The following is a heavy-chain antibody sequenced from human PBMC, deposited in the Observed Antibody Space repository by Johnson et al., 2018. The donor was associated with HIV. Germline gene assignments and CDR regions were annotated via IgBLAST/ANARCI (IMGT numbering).Heavy chain of an antibody. CDR2: IKSKTDGGTT. Sequence: VQLVESGGGVVQPGRSLRLSCAASQFTFNIYGMHWVRQAPGKGLEWVGRIKSKTDGGTTDYAAPVKGRFTISRDDSKNTLYLQMNSLRTEDTAVYYCCTSGGGVWGQGTMVTVSS. D-gene: IGHD1-26*01. J-gene: IGHJ3*01. V-gene: IGHV3-15*01. CDR3: CTSGGGV. CDR1: QFTFNIYG.